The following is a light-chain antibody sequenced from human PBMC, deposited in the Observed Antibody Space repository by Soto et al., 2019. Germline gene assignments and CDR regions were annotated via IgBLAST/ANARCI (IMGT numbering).Light chain of an antibody. J-gene: IGKJ1*01. Sequence: LLTQSPCTLSLSPGYRATLSCRSSQTVSNSYLAWYQHKPGQAPRLLIYGASFRATGIPDRFSGSGSGSDFTLTISRLEPEDFAVYYCQQYGSSPWTFGQGTKVDIK. CDR1: QTVSNSY. CDR3: QQYGSSPWT. V-gene: IGKV3-20*01. CDR2: GAS.